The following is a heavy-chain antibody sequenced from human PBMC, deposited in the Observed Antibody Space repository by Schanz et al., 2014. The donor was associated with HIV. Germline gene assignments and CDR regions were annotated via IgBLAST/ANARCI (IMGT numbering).Heavy chain of an antibody. Sequence: QVQLVESGGGVDQPGRSLRLSCAASGFTFDSYGIHWVRQAPGKGLEWVAVISYDGSNKKYADSVKGRFTISRDNSKNTLYLQMKSLRPEDTAVYYCAKDRNHYDSRYRGKGNYYYYYGMDVWGQGTTVTVSS. D-gene: IGHD3-22*01. CDR1: GFTFDSYG. CDR2: ISYDGSNK. V-gene: IGHV3-30*18. CDR3: AKDRNHYDSRYRGKGNYYYYYGMDV. J-gene: IGHJ6*02.